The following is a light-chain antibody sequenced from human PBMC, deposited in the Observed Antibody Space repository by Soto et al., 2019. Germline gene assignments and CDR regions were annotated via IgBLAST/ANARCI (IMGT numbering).Light chain of an antibody. V-gene: IGKV3-11*01. CDR2: GAS. CDR1: QTVNTY. J-gene: IGKJ4*01. Sequence: IVLTQSPATLSLSPGERATLSCRAKQTVNTYLSWYQHKPGQAPRLLIYGASNRATGIPARFSGSGSGTDFILAISSLEPEDSAVYYCQQRHNWLTFGGGTKVEIK. CDR3: QQRHNWLT.